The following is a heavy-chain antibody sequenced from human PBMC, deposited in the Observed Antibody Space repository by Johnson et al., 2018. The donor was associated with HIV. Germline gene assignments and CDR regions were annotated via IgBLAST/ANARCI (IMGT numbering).Heavy chain of an antibody. CDR2: IYSGGRT. D-gene: IGHD3-3*01. CDR3: AKTLRSLEWLDDAFDI. CDR1: GFTFSDYY. Sequence: VQLVESGGGLEQPGRSLRLSCAASGFTFSDYYMTWVRQAPGKGLEWVSVIYSGGRTYYADFVQGRFTISRDNSKNTLYLQMNSLRAEDTAVYYCAKTLRSLEWLDDAFDIWGQGTMVTVSS. J-gene: IGHJ3*02. V-gene: IGHV3-66*02.